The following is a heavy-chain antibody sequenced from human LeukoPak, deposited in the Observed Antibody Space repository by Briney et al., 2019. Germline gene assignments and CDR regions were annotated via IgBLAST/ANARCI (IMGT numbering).Heavy chain of an antibody. J-gene: IGHJ5*02. V-gene: IGHV4-59*08. CDR2: IYNSGST. CDR3: ASLDTVVRGALDP. CDR1: GCSISSYY. Sequence: SETLSLTCTVSGCSISSYYWSWIRQPPGKGLEWIGYIYNSGSTNYNPSLKRRGTISVDESKNQSSLKLSSVTAAGTAVYYCASLDTVVRGALDPWGQGTLVTVSS. D-gene: IGHD3-10*01.